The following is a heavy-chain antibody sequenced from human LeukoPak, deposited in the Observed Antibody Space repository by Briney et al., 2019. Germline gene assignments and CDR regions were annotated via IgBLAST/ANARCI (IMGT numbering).Heavy chain of an antibody. CDR1: GFTFSSYA. J-gene: IGHJ6*02. Sequence: GGSLRLSCAASGFTFSSYAMHWVRQAPGKGLEWVGRIKSKTDGGTTDYAAPVKGRFTISRDDSKNTLYLQMNSLKTEDTAVYYCTTLPEYYDFWSGYLYYYYYGMDVWGQGTTVTVSS. V-gene: IGHV3-15*01. CDR3: TTLPEYYDFWSGYLYYYYYGMDV. D-gene: IGHD3-3*01. CDR2: IKSKTDGGTT.